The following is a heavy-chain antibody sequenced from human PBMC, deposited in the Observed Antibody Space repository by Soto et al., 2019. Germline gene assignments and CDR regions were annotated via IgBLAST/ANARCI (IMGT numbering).Heavy chain of an antibody. CDR1: GYTFTSYD. D-gene: IGHD3-10*01. Sequence: QVQLVQSGAEVKKPGASVKVSCKASGYTFTSYDINWVRQATGQGLEWMGWMNPNSGNTGYAQKCQGRVSMNRNTCISNVYMELSRLRSEATAVYYCARGSGMVRGWRKDARWGQGTLVTVS. CDR3: ARGSGMVRGWRKDAR. V-gene: IGHV1-8*01. J-gene: IGHJ4*02. CDR2: MNPNSGNT.